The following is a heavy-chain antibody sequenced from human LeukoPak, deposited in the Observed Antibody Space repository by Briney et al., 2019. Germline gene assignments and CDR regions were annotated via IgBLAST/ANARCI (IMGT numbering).Heavy chain of an antibody. CDR2: ISSSSSTI. V-gene: IGHV3-48*01. Sequence: PGGSLRLSCAASGFTFSSYSMNWVRQAPGKGLEWVSYISSSSSTIYYADSVKGRFTISRDNAKNSLYLQMNSLRAEDTAVYYCAKALPIVPAAMSDYWGQGTLVTGSS. CDR1: GFTFSSYS. CDR3: AKALPIVPAAMSDY. D-gene: IGHD2-2*01. J-gene: IGHJ4*02.